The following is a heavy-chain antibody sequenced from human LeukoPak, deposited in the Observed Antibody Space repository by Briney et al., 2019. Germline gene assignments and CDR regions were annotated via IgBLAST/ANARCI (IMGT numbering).Heavy chain of an antibody. Sequence: SVKVSCKASGGTFSSYAISWVRQAPGQGLEWMGGIIPIFGTANYAQKFQGRVTITADESTSTAYMELSSLRSEDTAVYHCARDPHPHIVEATTFDYWGQGTLVTVSS. CDR1: GGTFSSYA. CDR2: IIPIFGTA. D-gene: IGHD1-26*01. V-gene: IGHV1-69*13. J-gene: IGHJ4*02. CDR3: ARDPHPHIVEATTFDY.